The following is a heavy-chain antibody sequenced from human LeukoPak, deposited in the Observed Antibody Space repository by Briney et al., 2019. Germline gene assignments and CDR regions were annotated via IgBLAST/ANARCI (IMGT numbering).Heavy chain of an antibody. CDR3: ARGSTLIQTAPLNY. CDR1: GGTFSSYA. CDR2: IIPIFGTA. V-gene: IGHV1-69*13. J-gene: IGHJ4*02. D-gene: IGHD2-21*01. Sequence: ASVKVSCKASGGTFSSYAISWVRQAPGQGLEWMGGIIPIFGTANYAQKFHGRVTITADESTSTAYMELSSLRSEDTAVYYCARGSTLIQTAPLNYWGQGTLVTVSS.